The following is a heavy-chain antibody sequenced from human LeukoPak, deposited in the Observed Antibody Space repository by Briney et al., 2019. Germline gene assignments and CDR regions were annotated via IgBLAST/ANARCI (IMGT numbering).Heavy chain of an antibody. CDR2: ISSSSSYI. D-gene: IGHD4-17*01. J-gene: IGHJ4*02. V-gene: IGHV3-21*01. CDR3: ARGSSLAAVTTYDFDY. Sequence: AGGSLRLSCAASGLTFSSYSMNWVRQAPGKGLEWVSSISSSSSYIYYADSVKGRFTISRDNAKNSLYLQMNSLRAEDTAVYYCARGSSLAAVTTYDFDYWGQGTLVTVSS. CDR1: GLTFSSYS.